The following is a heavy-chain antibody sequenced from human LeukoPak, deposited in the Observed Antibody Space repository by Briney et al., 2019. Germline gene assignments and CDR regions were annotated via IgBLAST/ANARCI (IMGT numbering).Heavy chain of an antibody. CDR1: GYTFTSYG. CDR2: ISAYNGNT. CDR3: ARVPHRDLQDYDSSGYLYYFDY. J-gene: IGHJ4*02. V-gene: IGHV1-18*01. D-gene: IGHD3-22*01. Sequence: GASVKVSCKASGYTFTSYGISWVRQAPGQGLEWMGWISAYNGNTNYAQKLQGRVTMTTDTSTSTAYMELRSLRSDDTAVYYCARVPHRDLQDYDSSGYLYYFDYWGQGTLVTVSS.